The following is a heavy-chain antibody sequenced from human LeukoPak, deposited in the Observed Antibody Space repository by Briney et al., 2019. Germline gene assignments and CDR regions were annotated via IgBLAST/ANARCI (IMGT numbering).Heavy chain of an antibody. CDR2: INHSGST. CDR1: GGSISSGNYY. CDR3: ARGHYGHKDAFDI. J-gene: IGHJ3*02. D-gene: IGHD3-16*01. Sequence: KASQTLSLTCTVSGGSISSGNYYWSWIRQPPGKGLEWIGEINHSGSTNYNPSLKSRVTISVDTSKNQFSLKLSSVTAADTAVYYCARGHYGHKDAFDIWGQGTMVTVSS. V-gene: IGHV4-39*07.